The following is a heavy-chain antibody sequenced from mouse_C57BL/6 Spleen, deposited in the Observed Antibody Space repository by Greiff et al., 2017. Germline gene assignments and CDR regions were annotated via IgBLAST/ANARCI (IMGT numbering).Heavy chain of an antibody. J-gene: IGHJ1*03. V-gene: IGHV5-17*01. CDR3: AREKVGRYFDV. CDR2: ISSGSSTI. CDR1: GFTFSDYG. Sequence: EVKLVESGGGLVKPGGSLKLSCAAPGFTFSDYGMHWVRQAPEKGLEWVAYISSGSSTIYYADTVKGRFTISRDNAKNTLFLQMTSLRSEDTAMYYCAREKVGRYFDVWGTGTTVTVSS. D-gene: IGHD3-1*01.